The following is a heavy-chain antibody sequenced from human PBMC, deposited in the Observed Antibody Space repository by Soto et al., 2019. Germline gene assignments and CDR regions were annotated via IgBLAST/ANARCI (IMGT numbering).Heavy chain of an antibody. CDR3: ARPHYESNTFYSYFDY. J-gene: IGHJ4*02. Sequence: SETLSLTCEVYGGSFSGYYWRWIRQPPGKGLEWIGEIFHGGSTIYSPSLKSRVTISVDTSKNQFSLELSSVTAADTAVYYCARPHYESNTFYSYFDYWGQGTLVTVSS. CDR1: GGSFSGYY. CDR2: IFHGGST. V-gene: IGHV4-34*12. D-gene: IGHD3-22*01.